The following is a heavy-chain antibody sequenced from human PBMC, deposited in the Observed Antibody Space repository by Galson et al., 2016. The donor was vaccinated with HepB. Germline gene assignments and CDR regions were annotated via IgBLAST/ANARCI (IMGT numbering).Heavy chain of an antibody. J-gene: IGHJ4*02. CDR1: GFSFGSYA. Sequence: SLRLSCAASGFSFGSYAMHWVRQTPAKGLEWVAVISGDGTNKYYADSVKGRFTISKDNSKNTLYLQMNSLRAEDTAVYYCARAPVTSTTCCYYCDYWGQGTLVTVSS. D-gene: IGHD2-2*01. CDR2: ISGDGTNK. V-gene: IGHV3-30*03. CDR3: ARAPVTSTTCCYYCDY.